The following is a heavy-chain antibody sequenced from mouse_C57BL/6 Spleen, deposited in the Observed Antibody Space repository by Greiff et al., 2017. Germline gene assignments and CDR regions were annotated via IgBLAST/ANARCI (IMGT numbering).Heavy chain of an antibody. CDR1: GYSITSDY. CDR2: ISYSGST. Sequence: EVQLQESGPGLAKPSQTLSLTCSVTGYSITSDYWNWILKFPGNKLEYMGYISYSGSTYYNPSLKSRISITRDTSKNQYYLQLNSVTTEDTATYYCARSDGYYYFDYWGQGTTLTVSS. V-gene: IGHV3-8*01. D-gene: IGHD2-3*01. J-gene: IGHJ2*01. CDR3: ARSDGYYYFDY.